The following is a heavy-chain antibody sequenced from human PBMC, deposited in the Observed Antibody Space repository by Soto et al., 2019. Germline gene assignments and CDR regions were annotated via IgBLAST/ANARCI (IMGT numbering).Heavy chain of an antibody. CDR1: GFSLTTSGVG. CDR2: IYWSGDE. Sequence: QSTLKESGPTLVKPTQTLTLTCSFSGFSLTTSGVGVGWIRQPPGKALEWLAHIYWSGDEHYRPSLKSRLSITMDAPRTQVVLTMTNMDPVDTGTYYCARGRAARPVFAFDIWGQGTMVTVSS. D-gene: IGHD6-6*01. CDR3: ARGRAARPVFAFDI. J-gene: IGHJ3*02. V-gene: IGHV2-5*04.